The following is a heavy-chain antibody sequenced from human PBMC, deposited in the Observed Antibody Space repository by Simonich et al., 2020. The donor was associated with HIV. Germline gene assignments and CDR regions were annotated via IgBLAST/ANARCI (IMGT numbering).Heavy chain of an antibody. CDR3: ARLTAGGLGEYFQH. CDR1: GGSFSGYY. D-gene: IGHD6-13*01. J-gene: IGHJ1*01. V-gene: IGHV4-34*01. Sequence: QVQLQQWGAGLLKPSETLSLTCAVYGGSFSGYYWSWIRQPPGKGLEWYGEINHSGSTNYHPSLKSRVTISVDTSKNQFSLKLSSVTAADTAVYYCARLTAGGLGEYFQHWGQGTLVTVSS. CDR2: INHSGST.